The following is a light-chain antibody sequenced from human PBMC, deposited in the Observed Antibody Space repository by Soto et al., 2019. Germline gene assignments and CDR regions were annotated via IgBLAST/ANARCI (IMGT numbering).Light chain of an antibody. CDR1: QSVSSSY. Sequence: EIVLKQSPGTLSLSPGERATLSCRASQSVSSSYLAWYQQKPGQAPRLLIYGASNRATGIPDRFSGGGTATDFTLTISRLETEDFAVYYCQQYDESPLTFGGGTKVDIK. J-gene: IGKJ4*01. V-gene: IGKV3-20*01. CDR2: GAS. CDR3: QQYDESPLT.